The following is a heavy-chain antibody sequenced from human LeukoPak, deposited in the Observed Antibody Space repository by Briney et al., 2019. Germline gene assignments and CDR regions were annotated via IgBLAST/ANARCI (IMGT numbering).Heavy chain of an antibody. V-gene: IGHV5-51*01. CDR3: ARLHGSGWYQSLDP. D-gene: IGHD6-19*01. CDR2: TYPGDSET. CDR1: GYSFATYW. J-gene: IGHJ5*02. Sequence: GESLKISCKGSGYSFATYWIGWVRQMPGKGLEWMGITYPGDSETRYSPSFQGRVTISADKSISTAYLQWSSLKASDTAMYYCARLHGSGWYQSLDPWGQGTLVTVSS.